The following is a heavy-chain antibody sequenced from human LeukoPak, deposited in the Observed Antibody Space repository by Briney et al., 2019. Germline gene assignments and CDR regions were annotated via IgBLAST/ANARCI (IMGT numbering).Heavy chain of an antibody. Sequence: SLRLSCAASGFTFDDYAMHWVRQAPGKGLEWVSGISWNSGSIGYADSVKGRFTISRDNAKNSLYLQMNSLRAEDTALYYCAKDKRRYCSSTSCYIAGDWGQGTLVTVSS. CDR3: AKDKRRYCSSTSCYIAGD. J-gene: IGHJ4*02. D-gene: IGHD2-2*02. CDR1: GFTFDDYA. V-gene: IGHV3-9*01. CDR2: ISWNSGSI.